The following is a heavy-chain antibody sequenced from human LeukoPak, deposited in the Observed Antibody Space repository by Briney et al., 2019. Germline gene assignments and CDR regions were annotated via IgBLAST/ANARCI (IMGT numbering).Heavy chain of an antibody. Sequence: PSETLSLTCTVSGGSISSYYWSWIRQPPGKGLEWIGYIYYSGSTNYNPSLKSRVTISVDTSKNQFSLKLSSVTAADTAVYYCARVSTLYGDYVVFDYWGQGTLVTVSS. J-gene: IGHJ4*02. CDR3: ARVSTLYGDYVVFDY. V-gene: IGHV4-59*12. CDR1: GGSISSYY. CDR2: IYYSGST. D-gene: IGHD4-17*01.